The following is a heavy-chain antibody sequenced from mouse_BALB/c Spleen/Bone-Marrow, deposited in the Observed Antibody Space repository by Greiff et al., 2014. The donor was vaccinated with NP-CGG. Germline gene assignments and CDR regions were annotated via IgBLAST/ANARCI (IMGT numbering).Heavy chain of an antibody. CDR3: AAGYYGNSGWFAY. Sequence: QVQLKESGAELARPGASVKMSCKASGYTFTSYTMHWVKQRPGQGLEWIGYINPSSGYTNYNQKFKDKATLTADKSSSTAYMQLSSLTSEDSAVYYCAAGYYGNSGWFAYWGQGTLVTGSA. CDR1: GYTFTSYT. J-gene: IGHJ3*01. CDR2: INPSSGYT. D-gene: IGHD2-1*01. V-gene: IGHV1-4*01.